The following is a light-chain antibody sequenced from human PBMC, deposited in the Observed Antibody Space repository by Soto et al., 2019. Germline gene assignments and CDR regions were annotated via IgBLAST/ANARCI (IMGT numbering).Light chain of an antibody. CDR2: DDS. V-gene: IGLV3-21*02. J-gene: IGLJ1*01. CDR1: NIGRKG. CDR3: QVWDSNSEQIYV. Sequence: SYELTQPPSVSVAPGQTARVTCGGANIGRKGVHWYRQTPGQAPVMVLYDDSDRPSGIPERISGSNSVNTATLTISNIEAGDEADYYCQVWDSNSEQIYVFGGGTKLTVL.